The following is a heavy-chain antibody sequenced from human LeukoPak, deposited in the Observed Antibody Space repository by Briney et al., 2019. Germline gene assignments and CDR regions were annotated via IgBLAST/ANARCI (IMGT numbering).Heavy chain of an antibody. CDR2: INKDGSDK. V-gene: IGHV3-7*01. D-gene: IGHD4-23*01. CDR3: ARDAGYGGNSDY. Sequence: PGGSLRLSCAASGFTFNMYWMTWVRQAPGKGLDPVAYINKDGSDKYYVDSVKGRFTVSRDNAKNSLYLQMNSLRAEDTAVYYCARDAGYGGNSDYWGQGTLVTVSS. J-gene: IGHJ4*02. CDR1: GFTFNMYW.